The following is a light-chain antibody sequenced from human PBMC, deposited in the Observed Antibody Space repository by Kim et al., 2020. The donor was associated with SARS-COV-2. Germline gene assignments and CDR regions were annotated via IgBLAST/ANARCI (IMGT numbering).Light chain of an antibody. Sequence: EIVLTQSPGTLSLSPGERATLSCRASQSISNSNLAWYQQKPGQAPRFLMYGASSRATGIPDRFSGSGSGTDFTLTISRLEPEDFAVYYCQQYGSSPSTFGQGTRLEIK. CDR1: QSISNSN. J-gene: IGKJ5*01. V-gene: IGKV3-20*01. CDR3: QQYGSSPST. CDR2: GAS.